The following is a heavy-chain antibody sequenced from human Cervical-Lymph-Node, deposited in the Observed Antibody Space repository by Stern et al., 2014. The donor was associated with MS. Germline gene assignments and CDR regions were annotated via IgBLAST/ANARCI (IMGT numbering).Heavy chain of an antibody. CDR1: GFTFSSYS. V-gene: IGHV3-21*02. J-gene: IGHJ4*02. D-gene: IGHD5-24*01. CDR2: ISSSSSYI. CDR3: ARGDMATINLFDY. Sequence: EVQLVESGGGLVKPGGSLRLSCAASGFTFSSYSMNWVRQAPGKGLEWVSSISSSSSYIYYADSVKGRFTISRDNAKNSLYLQMNSLRAEDTAVYYCARGDMATINLFDYWGQGTLVTVSS.